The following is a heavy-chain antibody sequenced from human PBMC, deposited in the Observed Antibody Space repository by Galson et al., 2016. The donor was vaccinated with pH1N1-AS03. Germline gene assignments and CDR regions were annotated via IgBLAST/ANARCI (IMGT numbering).Heavy chain of an antibody. V-gene: IGHV3-23*01. CDR1: GFIFSGNS. J-gene: IGHJ4*02. Sequence: SLRLSCAASGFIFSGNSMSWVRQAQGKGLEWVAAISPTGETTPYADSVKGRFIISRDNSKNTLFLEMDSLRAEDTAVYYCAKCDVSCQHSTLDYWGQGTLVTVSS. D-gene: IGHD2-2*01. CDR2: ISPTGETT. CDR3: AKCDVSCQHSTLDY.